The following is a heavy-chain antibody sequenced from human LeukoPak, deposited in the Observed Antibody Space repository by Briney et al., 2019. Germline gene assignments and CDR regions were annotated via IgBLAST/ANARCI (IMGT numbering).Heavy chain of an antibody. CDR1: GFTFSTYA. CDR3: AKARFLEWLYSPDGFDI. V-gene: IGHV3-23*01. CDR2: ISGSGAST. J-gene: IGHJ3*02. D-gene: IGHD3-3*01. Sequence: GGSLRLSCAASGFTFSTYAMSWVRQAPGEGLEWVSGISGSGASTYYADSVKGRFTISRDNSKNTLYLQMNSLRGEDTAVYYCAKARFLEWLYSPDGFDIWGQGIVVTVSS.